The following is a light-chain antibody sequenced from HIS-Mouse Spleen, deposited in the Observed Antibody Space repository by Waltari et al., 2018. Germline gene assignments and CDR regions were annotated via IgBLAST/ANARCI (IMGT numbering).Light chain of an antibody. CDR1: QGISSY. CDR3: QQLNSYPPT. J-gene: IGKJ1*01. CDR2: AAS. V-gene: IGKV1-9*01. Sequence: DIQLTQFPSFLSASVGDRVPTTCRASQGISSYLAWYQQKPGKAPKLLIYAASTLQSGVPSRFSGSGSGTEFTLTISSLQPEDFATYYCQQLNSYPPTFGQGTKVEIK.